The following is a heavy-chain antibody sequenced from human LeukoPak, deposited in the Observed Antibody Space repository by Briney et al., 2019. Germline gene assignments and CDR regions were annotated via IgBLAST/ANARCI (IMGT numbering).Heavy chain of an antibody. CDR2: ISYDGSNK. V-gene: IGHV3-30*01. J-gene: IGHJ4*02. D-gene: IGHD5-12*01. CDR3: ARYDIVATPFDY. Sequence: GRSLRLSCAASGFTFSSYAMHWVRQAPGKGLEWVAVISYDGSNKYYADSVKGRFTISRDNSKNTLYLQMNSLGAEDTAVYYCARYDIVATPFDYWGQGTLVTVSS. CDR1: GFTFSSYA.